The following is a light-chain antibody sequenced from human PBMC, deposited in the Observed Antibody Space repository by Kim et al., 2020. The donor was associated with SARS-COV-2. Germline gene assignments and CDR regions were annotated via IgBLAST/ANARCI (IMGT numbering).Light chain of an antibody. CDR2: DTS. Sequence: WSPEERATLSCRTSQRVSGYYLAWYQQKPDHAPRLLIYDTSTRATGSADRFSGSGSGTDFTLTISRLEPEDFAVYYCQQYVSSTVTFGQGTKLEI. CDR1: QRVSGYY. V-gene: IGKV3-20*01. J-gene: IGKJ2*01. CDR3: QQYVSSTVT.